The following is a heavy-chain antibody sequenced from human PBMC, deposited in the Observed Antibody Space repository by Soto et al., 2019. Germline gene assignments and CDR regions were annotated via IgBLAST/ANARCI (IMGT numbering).Heavy chain of an antibody. J-gene: IGHJ4*02. Sequence: GGSLRLSCAASGFTFSDYAMSWVRQAPGKGLEWVSDISDSGGSTHYADSVKGRFTFSRDNFKNTLYLQMNSLRAEDTAVYYCSRRDFLTRSTYYFDSRGQGTQVTVS. CDR1: GFTFSDYA. D-gene: IGHD3-9*01. CDR2: ISDSGGST. V-gene: IGHV3-23*01. CDR3: SRRDFLTRSTYYFDS.